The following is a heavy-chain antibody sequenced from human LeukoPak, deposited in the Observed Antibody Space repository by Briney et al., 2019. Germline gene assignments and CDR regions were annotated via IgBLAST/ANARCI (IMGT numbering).Heavy chain of an antibody. CDR3: AKSMTLQWRGFFDL. CDR2: ISDSGANT. J-gene: IGHJ2*01. D-gene: IGHD6-19*01. CDR1: GFTVSDHY. V-gene: IGHV3-23*01. Sequence: PGGSLRLSCVASGFTVSDHYIDWVRQAPGKGLEWVSTISDSGANTYYADSVRGRFTISRDNSKNTLYLQKNSLRADDTAIYYCAKSMTLQWRGFFDLWGRGTHVTVSS.